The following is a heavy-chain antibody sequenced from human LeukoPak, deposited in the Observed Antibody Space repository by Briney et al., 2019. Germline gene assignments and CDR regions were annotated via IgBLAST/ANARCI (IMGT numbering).Heavy chain of an antibody. V-gene: IGHV5-51*01. Sequence: AGESLKISCKGSGYSFTSYWIGWVRQMPGKGLEWMGIIYPGDSHIRYSPSFQGQVTISADKSISTAYLQWSSLKASGTAMYYCARISVHYYYMDVWGKGTTVTVSS. D-gene: IGHD5/OR15-5a*01. CDR2: IYPGDSHI. J-gene: IGHJ6*03. CDR1: GYSFTSYW. CDR3: ARISVHYYYMDV.